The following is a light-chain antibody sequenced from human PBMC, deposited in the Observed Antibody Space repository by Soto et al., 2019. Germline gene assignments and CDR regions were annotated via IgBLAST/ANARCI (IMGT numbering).Light chain of an antibody. V-gene: IGLV2-14*03. CDR2: DVA. CDR3: VSFTASTTYV. J-gene: IGLJ1*01. CDR1: SSDVGGSNF. Sequence: SALTQPASVSASPGQSITISCTGTSSDVGGSNFVSWYQQHPGKPPKLIIYDVATRPSGGSNRFAGSKSGSTASLIISRLQTEDEADYYCVSFTASTTYVFGSGTKVTVL.